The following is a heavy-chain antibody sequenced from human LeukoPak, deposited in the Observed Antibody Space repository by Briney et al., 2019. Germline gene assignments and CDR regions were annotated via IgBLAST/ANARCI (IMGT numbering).Heavy chain of an antibody. D-gene: IGHD4-17*01. CDR1: GFTLSNYW. Sequence: GGSLRLSCVASGFTLSNYWMNWVRQAPGKGLEWVSYISSNAASIYYADSVQGRFTISRDNAKNSLYLQMNSLRAEDTAVYYCARMTTVTHYWGQGTLVTVSS. J-gene: IGHJ4*02. V-gene: IGHV3-48*04. CDR2: ISSNAASI. CDR3: ARMTTVTHY.